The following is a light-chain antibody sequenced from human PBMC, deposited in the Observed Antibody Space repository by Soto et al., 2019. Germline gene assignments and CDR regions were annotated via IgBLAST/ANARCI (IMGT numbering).Light chain of an antibody. Sequence: EIVLTQSPGTLSLSPGERATLSCRASQSISSSYLAWYQQKPGQAPRLLVYGASSLATGFPARFSGSGSGTDFTLTISRLEPEDFAVYYCQQYGSSRFTFGPGTKVDIK. J-gene: IGKJ3*01. CDR2: GAS. CDR3: QQYGSSRFT. V-gene: IGKV3-20*01. CDR1: QSISSSY.